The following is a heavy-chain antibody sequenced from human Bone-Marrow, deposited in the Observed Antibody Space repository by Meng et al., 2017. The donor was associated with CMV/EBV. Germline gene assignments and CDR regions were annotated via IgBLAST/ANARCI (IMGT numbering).Heavy chain of an antibody. Sequence: GESLKIACAASGFTFSSYAMHWVRQAPGKGLEWVAVISYDGSNKYYADSVKGRFTISRDNSKNTLYLQMNSLRAEDTAVYNCARDIVVVIAMIFDYWGQGTLVTVSS. V-gene: IGHV3-30-3*01. D-gene: IGHD2-21*01. J-gene: IGHJ4*02. CDR3: ARDIVVVIAMIFDY. CDR1: GFTFSSYA. CDR2: ISYDGSNK.